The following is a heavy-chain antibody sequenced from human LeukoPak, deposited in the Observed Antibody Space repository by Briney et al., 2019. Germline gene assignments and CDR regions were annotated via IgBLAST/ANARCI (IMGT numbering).Heavy chain of an antibody. CDR2: VYMTGNT. J-gene: IGHJ3*02. Sequence: PSETLSLTCTVSGDSITNYYWSWIRRPAGKGLEWIGRVYMTGNTNYNPSLKSRVTMSVDTSKNQFSLKLSSVTGADTAVYYCATSTTVYFYDSSGRPLDVYDIWGQGTMVTVSS. V-gene: IGHV4-4*07. CDR1: GDSITNYY. CDR3: ATSTTVYFYDSSGRPLDVYDI. D-gene: IGHD3-22*01.